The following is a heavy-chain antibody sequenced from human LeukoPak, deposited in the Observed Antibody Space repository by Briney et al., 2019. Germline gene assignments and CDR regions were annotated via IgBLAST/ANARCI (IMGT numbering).Heavy chain of an antibody. CDR1: GGSISTDSYY. Sequence: SETLSLTCTVSGGSISTDSYYSAWVRHPPGKGLEWIASIYYSWSTYYNPSLKSRVTISVDTSRNQFSLKLSSVTAADTAVYYCASLAVAGLSEGYWGQGTLVIVSS. D-gene: IGHD6-19*01. CDR3: ASLAVAGLSEGY. V-gene: IGHV4-39*01. J-gene: IGHJ4*02. CDR2: IYYSWST.